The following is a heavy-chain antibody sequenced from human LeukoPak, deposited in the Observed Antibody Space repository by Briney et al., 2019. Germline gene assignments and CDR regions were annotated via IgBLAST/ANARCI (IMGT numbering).Heavy chain of an antibody. J-gene: IGHJ6*02. CDR2: ISSSSSYI. D-gene: IGHD6-13*01. Sequence: GGSLRLSCAASGFTFSSYRMSWVRQAPGKGLEWVSSISSSSSYIYYADSVKGRFTISRDNAKNSLYLQMHSLRAEDTAVYYCARTPPYSSSSMDVWGQGTTVTVSS. CDR3: ARTPPYSSSSMDV. CDR1: GFTFSSYR. V-gene: IGHV3-21*01.